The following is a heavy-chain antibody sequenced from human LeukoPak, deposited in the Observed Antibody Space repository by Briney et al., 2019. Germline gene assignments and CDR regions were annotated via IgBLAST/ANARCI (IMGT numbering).Heavy chain of an antibody. V-gene: IGHV1-18*01. D-gene: IGHD3-10*01. CDR2: ISASSGNT. Sequence: GASLTLSCTASGYTFSSYGMSWVRQAPGQGLEWMGYISASSGNTNYAQTLKGRVTITTDTSTSTPYMQLRSLRSDDTAVYYCAREIYGSGSYYIPTNWFDPWGQGTLVTVSS. CDR3: AREIYGSGSYYIPTNWFDP. CDR1: GYTFSSYG. J-gene: IGHJ5*02.